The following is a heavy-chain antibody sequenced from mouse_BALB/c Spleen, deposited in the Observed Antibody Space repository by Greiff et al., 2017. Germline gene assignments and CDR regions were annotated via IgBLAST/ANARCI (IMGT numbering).Heavy chain of an antibody. CDR3: ARREYKYYFDY. Sequence: DVMLVESGGDLVKPGGSLKLSCAASGFTFSSYGISWVRQTPDKRLEWVATISSGGSYTYYPDSVKGRFTISRDNAKNTLYLQMSSLRSEDTAMYYCARREYKYYFDYWGQGTTLTVSS. V-gene: IGHV5-6*02. CDR1: GFTFSSYG. CDR2: ISSGGSYT. J-gene: IGHJ2*01. D-gene: IGHD5-1*01.